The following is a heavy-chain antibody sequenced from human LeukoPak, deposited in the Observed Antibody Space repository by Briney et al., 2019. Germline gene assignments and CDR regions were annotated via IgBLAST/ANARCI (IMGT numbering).Heavy chain of an antibody. J-gene: IGHJ3*02. D-gene: IGHD1-1*01. V-gene: IGHV1-24*01. CDR1: GYTLTELS. CDR3: ATVGNGGDAFDI. CDR2: FDPEDGET. Sequence: GASVKVSCKVSGYTLTELSMHWVRQAPGKGREWMGGFDPEDGETIYAQKFQGRVTMTEDTSTDTAYMELSSLRSEDTAVYYCATVGNGGDAFDIWGQGTMVTVSS.